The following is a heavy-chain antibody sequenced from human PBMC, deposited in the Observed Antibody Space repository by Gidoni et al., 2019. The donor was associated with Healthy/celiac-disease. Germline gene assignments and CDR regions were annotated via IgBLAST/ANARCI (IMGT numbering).Heavy chain of an antibody. V-gene: IGHV1-18*01. CDR2: ISAYNGNT. CDR3: ARGEGDGRWIQRYWYFDL. CDR1: GYTFTSYG. Sequence: QVQLVQSGAEVKKPGASVQVSCKASGYTFTSYGISWVRQAPGQGLEGMGWISAYNGNTNYAQKLQGRVTMTTDTSTSKAYMELRSLRADDTAVYYCARGEGDGRWIQRYWYFDLWGRGTLVTVSS. J-gene: IGHJ2*01. D-gene: IGHD5-18*01.